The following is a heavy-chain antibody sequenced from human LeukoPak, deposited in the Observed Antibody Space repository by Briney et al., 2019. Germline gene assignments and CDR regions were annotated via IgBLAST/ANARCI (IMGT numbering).Heavy chain of an antibody. CDR1: GGSISNYY. CDR2: IFYSGST. V-gene: IGHV4-4*07. D-gene: IGHD6-6*01. CDR3: ARLRQLDIDY. J-gene: IGHJ4*02. Sequence: SETLSLTCTVSGGSISNYYWSWIRQPAGKGPEWIGRIFYSGSTNYNPSLKSRVTISVDKSNNQFSLKLTSVTAADTAVYYCARLRQLDIDYWGQGTLVSVSS.